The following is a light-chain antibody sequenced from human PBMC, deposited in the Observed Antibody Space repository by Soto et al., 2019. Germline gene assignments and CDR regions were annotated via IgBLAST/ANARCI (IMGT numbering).Light chain of an antibody. J-gene: IGKJ1*01. CDR2: AAS. CDR1: QGIGTW. Sequence: DIQMTQSPSSVSASVGDRVTVTCRASQGIGTWLAWYQQKPGKAPKLLIYAASNLQSGVPARFSGSGSDTDFTLTISSLPPDDFATYYCQQYNNYWTFGQGTKVDIK. CDR3: QQYNNYWT. V-gene: IGKV1D-16*01.